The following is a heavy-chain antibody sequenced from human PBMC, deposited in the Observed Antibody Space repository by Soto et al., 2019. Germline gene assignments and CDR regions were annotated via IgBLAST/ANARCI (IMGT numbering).Heavy chain of an antibody. J-gene: IGHJ4*02. Sequence: EVQLLQSGGGVVQPGGSLRLSCAASGFTFTYHAMSWVRQAPGKGLEWVSGLTGRGGNTFYADSVKGRFTISRDNTKNILYLEMNNLRAEDTALYFCAKDSVDVVATGRGYFYSWGQGTLVTVSP. CDR3: AKDSVDVVATGRGYFYS. V-gene: IGHV3-23*01. CDR1: GFTFTYHA. CDR2: LTGRGGNT. D-gene: IGHD5-12*01.